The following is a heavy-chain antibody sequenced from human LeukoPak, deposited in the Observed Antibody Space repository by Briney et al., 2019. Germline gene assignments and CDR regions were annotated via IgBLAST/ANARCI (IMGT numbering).Heavy chain of an antibody. Sequence: SSETLSLTCTVSGGSISSYYWSWIRQPPGKGLEWIGYIYYSGSTNYNPSLKSRVTISVDTSKNKFSLTLSSDTAADTAVYYCARIHLLLWFGELSGYFDYWGQGTLVTVSS. CDR3: ARIHLLLWFGELSGYFDY. CDR1: GGSISSYY. J-gene: IGHJ4*02. CDR2: IYYSGST. V-gene: IGHV4-59*01. D-gene: IGHD3-10*01.